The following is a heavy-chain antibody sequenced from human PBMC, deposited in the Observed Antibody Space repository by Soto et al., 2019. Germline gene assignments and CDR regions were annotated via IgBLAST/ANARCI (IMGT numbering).Heavy chain of an antibody. V-gene: IGHV3-9*01. CDR1: GFRFDGYA. CDR3: VKDMDRSGYVGNYYGMDV. Sequence: QPGGSLRLSCVASGFRFDGYAMHWVRQVPGKGLEWVSGTSWNGGSIAYADSVRGRFTISRDNVKNALYLQMNSLSAEDTALYYCVKDMDRSGYVGNYYGMDVWGQGTTVTVSS. J-gene: IGHJ6*02. CDR2: TSWNGGSI. D-gene: IGHD3-3*01.